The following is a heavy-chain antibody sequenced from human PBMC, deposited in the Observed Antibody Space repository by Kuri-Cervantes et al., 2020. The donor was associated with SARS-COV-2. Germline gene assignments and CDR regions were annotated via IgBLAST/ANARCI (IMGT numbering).Heavy chain of an antibody. CDR2: IWYDGSNK. D-gene: IGHD2/OR15-2a*01. CDR1: GFTFSSYG. J-gene: IGHJ4*02. CDR3: ARDRGIVETFDY. Sequence: GGPLRLSCAASGFTFSSYGIHWVRQAPGKGLEWVAVIWYDGSNKYYADSVKGRFTISRDNSKNTLYLQMNSLRAEDTAVYYCARDRGIVETFDYWGQGTLVTVSS. V-gene: IGHV3-33*01.